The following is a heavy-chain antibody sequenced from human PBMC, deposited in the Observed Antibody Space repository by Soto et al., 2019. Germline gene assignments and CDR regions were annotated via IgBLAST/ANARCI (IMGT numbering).Heavy chain of an antibody. J-gene: IGHJ4*02. CDR1: GFTFSSYS. Sequence: EVQLVESGGGLVQPGGSLRLSCAASGFTFSSYSMHWVRQAPGKGLVWVSRINSDGSRTTYADSVKGRFTISRDNAKNTLYLHMNSLRAEDTAVYYCARVRYSDSTNCLSYFDYWGQGTLVTVSS. CDR3: ARVRYSDSTNCLSYFDY. D-gene: IGHD2-2*01. CDR2: INSDGSRT. V-gene: IGHV3-74*01.